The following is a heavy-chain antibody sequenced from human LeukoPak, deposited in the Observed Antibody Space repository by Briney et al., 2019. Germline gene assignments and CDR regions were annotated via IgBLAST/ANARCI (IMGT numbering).Heavy chain of an antibody. D-gene: IGHD3-10*01. CDR3: ARVKYYGSGSHSFDY. CDR1: GFTFSSYS. J-gene: IGHJ4*02. Sequence: PGGSLRLSCEASGFTFSSYSMNWVRQAPGKGLEWVSSISSSSSYIYYADSVKGRFTISRDNAKNSLYLQMNSLRAEDTAVYYCARVKYYGSGSHSFDYWGQGTLVTVSS. CDR2: ISSSSSYI. V-gene: IGHV3-21*01.